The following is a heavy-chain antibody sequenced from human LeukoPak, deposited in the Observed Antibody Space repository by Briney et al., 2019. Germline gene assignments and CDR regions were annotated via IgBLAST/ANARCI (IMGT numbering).Heavy chain of an antibody. V-gene: IGHV3-21*01. CDR1: GFTFSSYG. J-gene: IGHJ4*02. Sequence: GGSLRLSCAASGFTFSSYGMSWVRQAPGKGLEWVSSISSSSSYIYYADSVKGRFTISRDNAKNSLYLQMNSLRAEDTAVYYCASQYSSSVDYWGQGTLVTVSS. CDR2: ISSSSSYI. D-gene: IGHD6-6*01. CDR3: ASQYSSSVDY.